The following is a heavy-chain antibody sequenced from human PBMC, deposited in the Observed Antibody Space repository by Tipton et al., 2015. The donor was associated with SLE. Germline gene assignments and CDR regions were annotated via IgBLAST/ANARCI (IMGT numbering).Heavy chain of an antibody. J-gene: IGHJ4*02. V-gene: IGHV4-34*01. D-gene: IGHD2/OR15-2a*01. CDR2: IDHFGNT. CDR3: ARSSSVRTLLWPTFAY. CDR1: GGSFSGYS. Sequence: SCAVYGGSFSGYSWSWIRQPPGKGLEWIGEIDHFGNTNYNPSLKSRVTVSVDTSKNQFSLKLSSVTAADTAVYFCARSSSVRTLLWPTFAYWGQGTLVTVSS.